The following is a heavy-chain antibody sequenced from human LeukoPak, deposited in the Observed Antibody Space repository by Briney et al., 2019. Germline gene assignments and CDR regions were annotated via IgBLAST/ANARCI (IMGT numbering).Heavy chain of an antibody. V-gene: IGHV4-39*01. J-gene: IGHJ5*02. CDR3: AGPLTYYYGSGSYRNWFDP. CDR2: IYYSGST. D-gene: IGHD3-10*01. Sequence: PSETLSLTCTVSGGSISSSSYYWGWLRQPPGQGLEWIGSIYYSGSTYYNPSLKSRVTISVDTSKNQFSLKLSSVTAADTAVYYCAGPLTYYYGSGSYRNWFDPWGQGTLVTVSS. CDR1: GGSISSSSYY.